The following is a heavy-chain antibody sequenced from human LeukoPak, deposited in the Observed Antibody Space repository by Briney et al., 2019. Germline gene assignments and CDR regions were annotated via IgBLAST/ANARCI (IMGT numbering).Heavy chain of an antibody. CDR2: INPNSGGT. CDR3: ARGDDYDYVWGSYRPSSFDY. CDR1: GYTFTGYY. V-gene: IGHV1-2*02. D-gene: IGHD3-16*02. Sequence: ASVTVSCKASGYTFTGYYMHWVRQAPGQGLEWMGWINPNSGGTNYAQKLQGRVTMTTDTSTSTAYMELRSLRSDDTAVYYCARGDDYDYVWGSYRPSSFDYWGQGTLVTVSS. J-gene: IGHJ4*02.